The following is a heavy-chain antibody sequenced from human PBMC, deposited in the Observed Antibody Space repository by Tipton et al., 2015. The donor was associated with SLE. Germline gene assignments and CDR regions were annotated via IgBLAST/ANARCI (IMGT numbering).Heavy chain of an antibody. J-gene: IGHJ4*02. Sequence: QSGAEVKKPGASVKVSCKASGYTFTSYGISWVRQAPGQGLEWMGWISAYNGNTNYAQKLHGRVTMSTDTSTSTAYMELRSLISDDTAVDCCTLRWPATGTTDYWGQGTLVTVSS. D-gene: IGHD4-11*01. CDR3: TLRWPATGTTDY. CDR1: GYTFTSYG. CDR2: ISAYNGNT. V-gene: IGHV1-18*01.